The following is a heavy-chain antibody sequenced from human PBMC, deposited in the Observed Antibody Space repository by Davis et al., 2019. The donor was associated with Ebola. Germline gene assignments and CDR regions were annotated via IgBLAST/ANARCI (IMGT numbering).Heavy chain of an antibody. D-gene: IGHD3-3*01. CDR1: GFTFRNYA. V-gene: IGHV3-30*04. Sequence: PGGSLRLSCAASGFTFRNYAMHWVRQAPGKGLEWVAVVSHSERERFYADSVKGRLTISRDNSENTLYLQMSSLTVDDTAVYYCVRAVFHEVLDYWGQGTPVTVSS. CDR2: VSHSERER. J-gene: IGHJ4*02. CDR3: VRAVFHEVLDY.